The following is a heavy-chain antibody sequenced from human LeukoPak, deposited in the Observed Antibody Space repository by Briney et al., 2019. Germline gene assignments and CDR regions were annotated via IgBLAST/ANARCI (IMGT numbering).Heavy chain of an antibody. V-gene: IGHV3-33*06. D-gene: IGHD1-26*01. CDR3: AKDMVVGATGPYYFDY. CDR1: GFTFSSYG. Sequence: PGRSLRLSXAASGFTFSSYGMHWVRQAPGKGLEWVAVIWYDGSNKDYADSVKGRFTISRDNSKNTLYLQMNSLRAKDTAVYYCAKDMVVGATGPYYFDYWGQGTLVTVSS. CDR2: IWYDGSNK. J-gene: IGHJ4*02.